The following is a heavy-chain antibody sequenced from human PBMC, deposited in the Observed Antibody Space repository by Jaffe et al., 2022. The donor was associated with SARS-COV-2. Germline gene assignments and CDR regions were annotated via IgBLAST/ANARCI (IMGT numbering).Heavy chain of an antibody. J-gene: IGHJ4*02. Sequence: EVQLLESGGDLVQPGGSLRLSCVASGFTFSNYAMTWVRQAPGKGLEWVSGIGGDGRDTHYADSVKGRFTISRDNSKNTLDLQMINLRAEDTAVYFCAKDGHPGNGVWDYSDSWGQGTLVIVSS. V-gene: IGHV3-23*01. CDR1: GFTFSNYA. CDR3: AKDGHPGNGVWDYSDS. D-gene: IGHD2-8*01. CDR2: IGGDGRDT.